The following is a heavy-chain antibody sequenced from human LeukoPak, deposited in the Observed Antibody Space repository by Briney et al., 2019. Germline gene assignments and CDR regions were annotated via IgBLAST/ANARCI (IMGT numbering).Heavy chain of an antibody. J-gene: IGHJ4*02. CDR1: GFTFSGYA. Sequence: GRSLRLSCAASGFTFSGYAMHWVSQAPGKGLEWVSVISYDGSNKYCADSVKGRFTISRDNSKNTLYLQMSSLRAEDTAVYYCAKEDFWSGPDLLYLDYWGQGTLVTVSS. CDR2: ISYDGSNK. CDR3: AKEDFWSGPDLLYLDY. V-gene: IGHV3-30-3*01. D-gene: IGHD3-3*01.